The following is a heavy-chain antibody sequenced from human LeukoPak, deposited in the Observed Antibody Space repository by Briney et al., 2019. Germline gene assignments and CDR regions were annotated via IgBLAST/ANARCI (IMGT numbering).Heavy chain of an antibody. J-gene: IGHJ4*02. Sequence: PSQTLSLTCTVSGGSISSGGYYWSWIRQPPGKGLEWIGYIYHSGSTYYNPSLKSRVTISVDRSENQFSLKLSSVTAADTAVYYCARASSSTSSLDYWGQGTLVTVSS. CDR2: IYHSGST. V-gene: IGHV4-30-2*01. CDR1: GGSISSGGYY. CDR3: ARASSSTSSLDY. D-gene: IGHD2-2*01.